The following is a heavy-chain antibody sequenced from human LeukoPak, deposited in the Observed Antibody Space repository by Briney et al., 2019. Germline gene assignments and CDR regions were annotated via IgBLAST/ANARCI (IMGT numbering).Heavy chain of an antibody. CDR2: FDPEDGET. V-gene: IGHV1-24*01. Sequence: ASVKVSCKVSGYTLTELSMHWVRQAPGKGLEWMGGFDPEDGETIYAQKFQGRVTMTEDTSTDTAYMELSSLRSEDTAVYYCATLKSIVGATTYVYFDYWGQGTLVTVSS. D-gene: IGHD1-26*01. CDR1: GYTLTELS. J-gene: IGHJ4*02. CDR3: ATLKSIVGATTYVYFDY.